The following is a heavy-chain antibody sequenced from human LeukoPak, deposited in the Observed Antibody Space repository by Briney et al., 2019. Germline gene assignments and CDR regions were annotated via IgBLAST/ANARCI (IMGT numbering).Heavy chain of an antibody. CDR1: GSTFSSYS. Sequence: GGSLRLSCAASGSTFSSYSMNWVRQAPGKGLEWVSSISSSSSYIYYEDSVKGRFTISRDNAKNSLYLQMNSLRAEDTAVYYCARVNIAVAGTGYYFDYWGQGTLVTVSS. CDR3: ARVNIAVAGTGYYFDY. V-gene: IGHV3-21*01. J-gene: IGHJ4*02. D-gene: IGHD6-19*01. CDR2: ISSSSSYI.